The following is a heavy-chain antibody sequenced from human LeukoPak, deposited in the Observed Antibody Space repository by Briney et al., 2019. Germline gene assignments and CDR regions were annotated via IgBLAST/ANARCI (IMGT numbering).Heavy chain of an antibody. D-gene: IGHD3-10*01. J-gene: IGHJ6*03. CDR2: MNPNSGNT. CDR1: GYTFTSYD. V-gene: IGHV1-8*01. CDR3: ARHLQLNERDYYGSGSYYNEYYYYYMDV. Sequence: ASVKVSCKASGYTFTSYDINWVRQATGQGLEWMGWMNPNSGNTGYAQKFQGRVTMTRNTSISTAYMELSSLRSEDTAVYYCARHLQLNERDYYGSGSYYNEYYYYYMDVWGKGTTVTVSS.